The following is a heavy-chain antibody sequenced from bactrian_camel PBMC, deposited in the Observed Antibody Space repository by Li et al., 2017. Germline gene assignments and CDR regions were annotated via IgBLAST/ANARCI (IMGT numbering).Heavy chain of an antibody. Sequence: HVQLVESGGGSVQAGGSLRLTCTVSGNTYNINCMGWFRQNPGTPREGVATIFRDGDSYYDAPVEGRFTISQDNGRTPVYLQMNNLQPEDTGMYYCAAESPPGAVWSRCAARRQVDFDAWGQGTQVTVAS. CDR3: AAESPPGAVWSRCAARRQVDFDA. CDR1: GNTYNINC. V-gene: IGHV3S53*01. CDR2: IFRDGDS. D-gene: IGHD1*01. J-gene: IGHJ4*01.